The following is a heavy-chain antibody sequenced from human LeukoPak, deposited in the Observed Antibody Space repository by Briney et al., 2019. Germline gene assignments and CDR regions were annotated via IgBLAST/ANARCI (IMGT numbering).Heavy chain of an antibody. J-gene: IGHJ4*02. CDR3: ARHVGLRGSGGY. D-gene: IGHD3-16*01. CDR2: INHSGST. Sequence: TSETLSLTCAVYGGSFSGYYWSWIRQPPGKGLEWIGEINHSGSTNYNPSLKSRVTISVDTSKNQFSLKLSSVTAADTAVYYCARHVGLRGSGGYWGQGTLVTVSS. V-gene: IGHV4-34*01. CDR1: GGSFSGYY.